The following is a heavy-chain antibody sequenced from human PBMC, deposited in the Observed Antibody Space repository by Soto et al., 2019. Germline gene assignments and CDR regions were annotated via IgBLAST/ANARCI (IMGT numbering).Heavy chain of an antibody. V-gene: IGHV3-23*01. CDR2: ISGSGGST. J-gene: IGHJ6*03. Sequence: EVQLLESGGGLVQPGGSLRLSCAASGFTFSSYAMSWVRQAPGKGLEWVSAISGSGGSTYYADSVKGRFTISRDNSKNTLYLKMNSLRAEDTAVYYCAKVEEGHTNYYYYYYIDVWGKGTTVTVSS. CDR3: AKVEEGHTNYYYYYYIDV. CDR1: GFTFSSYA.